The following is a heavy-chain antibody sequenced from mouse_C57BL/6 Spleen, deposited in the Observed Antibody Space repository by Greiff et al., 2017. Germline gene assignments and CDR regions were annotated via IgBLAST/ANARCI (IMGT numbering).Heavy chain of an antibody. Sequence: EVMLVESGGGLVQPKGSLKLSCAASGFSFNTYAMNWVRQAPGKGLEWVARIRSKSNNYATYYADSVKDRFTISRDDSESMLYLQMNNLKTEDTAMYYCVRHGCLYDYDEGYAMDYWGQGTSVTVSS. J-gene: IGHJ4*01. CDR2: IRSKSNNYAT. CDR1: GFSFNTYA. V-gene: IGHV10-1*01. CDR3: VRHGCLYDYDEGYAMDY. D-gene: IGHD2-4*01.